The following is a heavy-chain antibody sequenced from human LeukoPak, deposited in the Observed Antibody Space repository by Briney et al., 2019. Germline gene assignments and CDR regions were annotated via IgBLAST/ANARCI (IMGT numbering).Heavy chain of an antibody. CDR2: ISAYNGNT. Sequence: ASVTVSCKASGYTFTIYGISWVRQAPGQGGEWMGWISAYNGNTNYTQKLQGRVTMTTDTSTSTAYMELRSLRSDDTAVYYCARVLGGNDFWSGYYTEVYYYYGMDVWGQGTTVTVSS. V-gene: IGHV1-18*01. J-gene: IGHJ6*02. D-gene: IGHD3-3*01. CDR3: ARVLGGNDFWSGYYTEVYYYYGMDV. CDR1: GYTFTIYG.